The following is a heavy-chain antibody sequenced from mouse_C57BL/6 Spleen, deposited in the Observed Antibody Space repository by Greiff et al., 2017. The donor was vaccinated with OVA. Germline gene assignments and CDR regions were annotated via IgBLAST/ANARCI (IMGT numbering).Heavy chain of an antibody. Sequence: DVQLQESGGGLVQPGGSMKLSCVASGFTFSNYWMNWVRQSPEKGLEWVAQIRLKSDNYATHYAESVKGRFTISRDDSKSSVYLQMNNLRAEDTGIYYCTGFLRAFAYWGQGTLVTVSA. CDR3: TGFLRAFAY. D-gene: IGHD3-3*01. J-gene: IGHJ3*01. V-gene: IGHV6-3*01. CDR1: GFTFSNYW. CDR2: IRLKSDNYAT.